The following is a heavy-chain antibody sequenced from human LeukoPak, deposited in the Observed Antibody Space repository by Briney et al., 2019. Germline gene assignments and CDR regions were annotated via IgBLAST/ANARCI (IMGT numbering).Heavy chain of an antibody. V-gene: IGHV5-51*01. CDR2: IYPGDSDT. CDR3: ARSGYTGAPYYFDA. Sequence: GESLKISCKGSGYSFTNYWIGWVRQMPGKGLEWMGIIYPGDSDTTYSPSSQGQVTISADKSISTAYLKWSSLKASDTAMYYCARSGYTGAPYYFDAWGQGTLVTVSS. J-gene: IGHJ5*02. D-gene: IGHD6-13*01. CDR1: GYSFTNYW.